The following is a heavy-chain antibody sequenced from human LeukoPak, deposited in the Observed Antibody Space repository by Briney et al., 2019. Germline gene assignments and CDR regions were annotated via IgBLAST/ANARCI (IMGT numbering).Heavy chain of an antibody. V-gene: IGHV3-7*01. Sequence: GGSLRLSCAASGFTFSSYWMSWVRQAPGKGLEWVANIKQDGSEKYYVDSVKGRFTISRDNAKNSLYLQMNSLRAEDTAVYYCATSVGDGYDSNWGQGTLVTVSS. J-gene: IGHJ4*02. CDR2: IKQDGSEK. CDR1: GFTFSSYW. D-gene: IGHD5-12*01. CDR3: ATSVGDGYDSN.